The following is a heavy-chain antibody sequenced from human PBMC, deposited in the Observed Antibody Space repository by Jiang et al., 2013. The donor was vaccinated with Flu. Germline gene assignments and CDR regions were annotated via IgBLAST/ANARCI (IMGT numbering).Heavy chain of an antibody. CDR2: IYPGDSDT. V-gene: IGHV5-51*01. CDR3: AREPPRFLEWLSEGAYYYGMDV. Sequence: GAEVKKPGESLKISCKGSGYSFTSYWIGWVRQMPGKGLEWMGIIYPGDSDTRYSPSFQGQVTISADKSISTAYLQWSSLKASDTAMYYCAREPPRFLEWLSEGAYYYGMDVWGQGTTVTVS. J-gene: IGHJ6*02. D-gene: IGHD3-3*01. CDR1: GYSFTSYW.